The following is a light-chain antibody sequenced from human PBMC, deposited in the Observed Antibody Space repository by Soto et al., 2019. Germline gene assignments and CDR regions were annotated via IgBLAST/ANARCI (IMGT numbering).Light chain of an antibody. CDR1: TSDVGVYDR. V-gene: IGLV2-11*01. CDR3: CSCAAGFTWV. J-gene: IGLJ3*02. CDR2: DVT. Sequence: QSALTQPRSVSGSPGQSVSVSCTATTSDVGVYDRVSWYRQHPGKAPTLLIYDVTKRPSGVPDRFSGSKSGYTASLTISGLQAEDEADYYCCSCAAGFTWVFGGGTKLTVL.